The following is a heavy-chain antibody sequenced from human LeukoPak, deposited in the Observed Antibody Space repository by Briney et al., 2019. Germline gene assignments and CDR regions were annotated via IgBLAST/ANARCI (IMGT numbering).Heavy chain of an antibody. D-gene: IGHD2-15*01. CDR2: IYYSGNT. Sequence: SETLSLTCTVSGASISSFYWSWVRQPPGRGLEWIAYIYYSGNTNHNPSLKSRVTISLDTSENQFSLKLSSVTAADTAVYYCAREKVVVAATEGVAFDIWGQGTMVTVSS. J-gene: IGHJ3*02. CDR1: GASISSFY. V-gene: IGHV4-59*12. CDR3: AREKVVVAATEGVAFDI.